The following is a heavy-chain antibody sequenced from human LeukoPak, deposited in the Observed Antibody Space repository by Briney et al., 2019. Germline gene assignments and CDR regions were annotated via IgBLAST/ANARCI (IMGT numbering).Heavy chain of an antibody. V-gene: IGHV1-46*01. Sequence: ASVKVSCKASGYTFTSYYMHWVRQAPGQGLEWMGIINPSGGSTSYAQKFQGRVTMTRDTSTSTVYMELSSLRSEDTTVYYCARVGGDCGGDCYHFDYWGQGTLVTVSS. CDR2: INPSGGST. J-gene: IGHJ4*02. CDR1: GYTFTSYY. CDR3: ARVGGDCGGDCYHFDY. D-gene: IGHD2-21*02.